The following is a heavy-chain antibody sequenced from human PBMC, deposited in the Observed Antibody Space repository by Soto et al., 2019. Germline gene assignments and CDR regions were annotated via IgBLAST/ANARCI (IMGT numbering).Heavy chain of an antibody. CDR3: TRGRTPENWFDS. CDR1: GFTFSSYD. CDR2: IGTAGDT. Sequence: EVQLVESGGGLVQPGGSLRLSCAASGFTFSSYDMHWVRQATGKALEWVSSIGTAGDTYYPDSVKGRFTISRENAKNSLNLQMHSLRAGDTAVYYCTRGRTPENWFDSWGQGTLVTVSS. J-gene: IGHJ5*01. V-gene: IGHV3-13*04.